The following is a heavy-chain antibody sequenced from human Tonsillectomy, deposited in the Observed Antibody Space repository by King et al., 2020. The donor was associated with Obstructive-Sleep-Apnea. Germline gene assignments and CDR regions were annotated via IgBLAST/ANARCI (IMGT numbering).Heavy chain of an antibody. CDR1: GGSFSGSF. J-gene: IGHJ2*01. CDR3: ARGQGFYESSGYSNWYFDL. CDR2: INHSGST. Sequence: VQLQQWGAGLLKPSETLSLTCAVYGGSFSGSFWSWIRQPPGPGLEWIGEINHSGSTNYNPSLKSRVTISVDTSKNQFSLKLSSVIAADTAVYYCARGQGFYESSGYSNWYFDLWGRGTPVTVSA. V-gene: IGHV4-34*01. D-gene: IGHD3-22*01.